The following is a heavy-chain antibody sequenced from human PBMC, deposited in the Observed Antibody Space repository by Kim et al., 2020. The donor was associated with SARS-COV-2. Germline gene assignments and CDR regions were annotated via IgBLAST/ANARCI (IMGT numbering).Heavy chain of an antibody. D-gene: IGHD3-9*01. CDR3: AKEHPALRYFDWLPPRPDAFDI. CDR1: GFTFSSYG. V-gene: IGHV3-30*18. J-gene: IGHJ3*02. CDR2: ISYDGSNK. Sequence: GGSLRLSCAASGFTFSSYGMHWVRQAPGKGLEWVAVISYDGSNKYYADSVKGRFTISRDNSKNTLYLQMNSLRAEDTAVYYCAKEHPALRYFDWLPPRPDAFDIWGQGTMVTVSS.